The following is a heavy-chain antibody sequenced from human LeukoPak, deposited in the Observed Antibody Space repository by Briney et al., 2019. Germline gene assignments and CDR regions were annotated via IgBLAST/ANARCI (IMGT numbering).Heavy chain of an antibody. CDR2: IYYSGST. Sequence: PSETLSLTCTVSGGSTSSYYWSWIRQPPGKGLEWIGYIYYSGSTNYNPSLKSRVTISVDTSKNQLSLKLSSVTAADTAVYYCARGLSDILTGYYFDYWGQGTLVTVSS. V-gene: IGHV4-59*01. J-gene: IGHJ4*02. CDR1: GGSTSSYY. D-gene: IGHD3-9*01. CDR3: ARGLSDILTGYYFDY.